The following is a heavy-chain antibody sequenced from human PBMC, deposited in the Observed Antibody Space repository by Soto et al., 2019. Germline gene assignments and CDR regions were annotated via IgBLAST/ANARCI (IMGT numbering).Heavy chain of an antibody. D-gene: IGHD3-3*01. Sequence: GGSLRLSCAASGVTFSSYAMSWVRQAPGKGLEWVSSISGSGDSTYYTESVKGRFTISRDNSKNTLYLQMNSQRAEDTAVYYCAKHYDFCNGSPYDGLDIWGQGTMVTVSS. CDR2: ISGSGDST. J-gene: IGHJ3*02. CDR3: AKHYDFCNGSPYDGLDI. V-gene: IGHV3-23*01. CDR1: GVTFSSYA.